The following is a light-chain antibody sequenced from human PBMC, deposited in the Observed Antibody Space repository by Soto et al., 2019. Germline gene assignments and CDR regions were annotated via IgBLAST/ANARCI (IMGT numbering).Light chain of an antibody. V-gene: IGKV1-39*01. CDR1: ESIDNW. J-gene: IGKJ1*01. Sequence: DIQMTQSPSTLSASVGDTVTITCRASESIDNWLAWYQQKPGKAPKLLIFAASTLVRGVQSRFSGSGSGTDFTLTISSLQPEDFATYYCKQSYSTPWTFGQGTKVDIK. CDR2: AAS. CDR3: KQSYSTPWT.